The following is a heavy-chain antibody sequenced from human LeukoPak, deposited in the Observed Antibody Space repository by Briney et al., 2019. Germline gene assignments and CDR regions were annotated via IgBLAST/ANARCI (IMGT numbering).Heavy chain of an antibody. Sequence: GGSLRLSCAASGFTFSSYGMHWVRQAPGKGLEWVAVISYDGSNKYYADSVKGRFTISRDNSKNTLYLQMNSLRAEDTAVYYCAKPSWGERGSYGPFDYWGQGTLVTVSS. CDR2: ISYDGSNK. V-gene: IGHV3-30*18. J-gene: IGHJ4*02. D-gene: IGHD1-26*01. CDR1: GFTFSSYG. CDR3: AKPSWGERGSYGPFDY.